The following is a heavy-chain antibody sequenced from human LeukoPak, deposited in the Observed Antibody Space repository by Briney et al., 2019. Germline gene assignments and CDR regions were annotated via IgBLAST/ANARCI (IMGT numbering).Heavy chain of an antibody. CDR3: ASSDLVVVTAYLGYGMDV. D-gene: IGHD2-21*02. CDR1: GFKFNLYA. J-gene: IGHJ6*02. CDR2: IDDPGTM. Sequence: GGSLRLSCTTSGFKFNLYAMTWVRQAPGKGLEWVSTIDDPGTMYHADSVKGRFTISRDNAKNTLYLQMNSLRAEDTAVYYCASSDLVVVTAYLGYGMDVWGQGTTVTVSS. V-gene: IGHV3-23*01.